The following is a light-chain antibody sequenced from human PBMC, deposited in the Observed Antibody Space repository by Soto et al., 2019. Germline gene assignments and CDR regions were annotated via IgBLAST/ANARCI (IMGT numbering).Light chain of an antibody. CDR3: QQSYSTPRT. V-gene: IGKV1-39*01. J-gene: IGKJ1*01. Sequence: DPQTTQSLSSLSASVGGRDTITCHESQSISSYLNWYQQKPGKAPKLLIDAASSLQSGVPSRVRGAVSGTDFTLTTCSLQPEDFSTYYSQQSYSTPRTFGQGA. CDR1: QSISSY. CDR2: AAS.